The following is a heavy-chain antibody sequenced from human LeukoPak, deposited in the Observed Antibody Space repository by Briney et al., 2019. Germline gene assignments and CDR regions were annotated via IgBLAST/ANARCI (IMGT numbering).Heavy chain of an antibody. CDR2: ISTDNGNT. D-gene: IGHD1-26*01. CDR3: ARDPSGSYDFDY. CDR1: GYTFTSYG. Sequence: ASVKVSCKTSGYTFTSYGISWVRQAPGQGLEWMGWISTDNGNTNYAQKVQGRVTMTTDTSTSTAYMELTSLRSDDTAVYYCARDPSGSYDFDYWGQGTLVTVSS. J-gene: IGHJ4*02. V-gene: IGHV1-18*01.